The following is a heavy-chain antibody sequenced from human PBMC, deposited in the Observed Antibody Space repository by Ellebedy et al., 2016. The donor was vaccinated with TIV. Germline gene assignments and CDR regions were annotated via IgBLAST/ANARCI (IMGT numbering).Heavy chain of an antibody. Sequence: GGSLRLXCAASGFTFSSYSMNWVRQAPGKGLEWVSSISSSSSYIYYADSVKGRFTISRDNAKNSLYLQMNSLRAEDTAVYYCARENPDSGSYHFDYWGQGTLVTVSS. J-gene: IGHJ4*02. D-gene: IGHD1-26*01. V-gene: IGHV3-21*01. CDR3: ARENPDSGSYHFDY. CDR1: GFTFSSYS. CDR2: ISSSSSYI.